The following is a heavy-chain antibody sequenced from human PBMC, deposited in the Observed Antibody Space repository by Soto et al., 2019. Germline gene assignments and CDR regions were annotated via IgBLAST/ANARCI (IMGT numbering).Heavy chain of an antibody. Sequence: GSLRLSCAASGLTFTSYSMNWVRQAPGKGLEWVSFISSSSSTIYYADSVKGRFTISRDNAKNSLYLQMNSLRDEDTAEYYCARVVRYFDTPYGMDVWGQGTTVTVSS. D-gene: IGHD3-9*01. J-gene: IGHJ6*02. CDR1: GLTFTSYS. CDR2: ISSSSSTI. V-gene: IGHV3-48*02. CDR3: ARVVRYFDTPYGMDV.